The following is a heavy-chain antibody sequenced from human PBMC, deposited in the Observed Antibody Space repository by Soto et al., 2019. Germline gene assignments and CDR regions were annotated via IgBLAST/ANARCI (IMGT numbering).Heavy chain of an antibody. Sequence: SETLSLTCTVSGGSISSGGYYWSWIRQHPVKGLEWIGYIYYSGITYYNPSLKSRVTKSVDTSKNQFFLKLSSVTAADTAVYYCARSDIVATGFDYWGQGTLVTVS. V-gene: IGHV4-31*03. D-gene: IGHD5-12*01. CDR3: ARSDIVATGFDY. CDR1: GGSISSGGYY. CDR2: IYYSGIT. J-gene: IGHJ4*02.